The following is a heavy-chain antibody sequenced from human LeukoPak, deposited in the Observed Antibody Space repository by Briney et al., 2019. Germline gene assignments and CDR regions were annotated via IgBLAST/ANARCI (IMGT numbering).Heavy chain of an antibody. Sequence: PGGSLRLSCEASGFTFRDFGMHWVRQAPGRGLEWVADIWSDATNQYYGESAKGRVTISRDNFKKTVSLQMDSLRAEDRPVYYWAKAAGIGFDYSSSLEHWGQGSLVTVSS. J-gene: IGHJ5*02. CDR2: IWSDATNQ. CDR3: AKAAGIGFDYSSSLEH. V-gene: IGHV3-33*06. D-gene: IGHD4-11*01. CDR1: GFTFRDFG.